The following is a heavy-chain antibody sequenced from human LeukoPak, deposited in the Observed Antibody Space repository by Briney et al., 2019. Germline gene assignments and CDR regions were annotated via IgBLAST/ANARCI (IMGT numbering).Heavy chain of an antibody. J-gene: IGHJ4*02. CDR1: GFTFSSYA. CDR3: ARDLVGDFWSGYYDY. V-gene: IGHV3-30*04. CDR2: ISYDGRNT. Sequence: GGSLRLSCVASGFTFSSYAMHWVRQAPGKGLEWVALISYDGRNTYYADSVKGRFTISRDNSKNTLYLQMNSLRAEDTAVYYCARDLVGDFWSGYYDYWGQGTLVTVSS. D-gene: IGHD3-3*01.